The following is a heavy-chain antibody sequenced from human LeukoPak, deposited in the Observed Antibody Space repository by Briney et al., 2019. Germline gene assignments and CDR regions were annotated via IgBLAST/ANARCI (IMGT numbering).Heavy chain of an antibody. Sequence: GGSLRLSCAASGFTFRDAAMTWVREAPGKGLEWVSLISSSGANAYYADSVKGRFTISRDNSKNTLYLQMNNLRGEDTDKYYCAKDMELASWGQGTLVTVSS. CDR1: GFTFRDAA. CDR2: ISSSGANA. CDR3: AKDMELAS. D-gene: IGHD1-26*01. J-gene: IGHJ5*02. V-gene: IGHV3-23*01.